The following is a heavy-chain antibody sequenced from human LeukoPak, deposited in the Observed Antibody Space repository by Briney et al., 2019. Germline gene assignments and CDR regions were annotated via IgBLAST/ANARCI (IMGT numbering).Heavy chain of an antibody. Sequence: PGGSLRLSCAASGFTVSDNYMTWVRQAPGKGLEWVSVFYNTGYTYYADSVRGRFTIPRDHSKNTLYLQMNTLRAEDTAVYYCAKESPSAGLEYWGQGTLVTVSS. CDR2: FYNTGYT. CDR3: AKESPSAGLEY. V-gene: IGHV3-53*01. CDR1: GFTVSDNY. J-gene: IGHJ4*02. D-gene: IGHD3-3*01.